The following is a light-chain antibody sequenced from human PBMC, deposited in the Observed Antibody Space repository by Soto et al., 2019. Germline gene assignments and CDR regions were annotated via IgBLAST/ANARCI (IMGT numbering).Light chain of an antibody. CDR3: QQYNSYSWT. V-gene: IGKV1-5*01. CDR1: QTITRW. J-gene: IGKJ1*01. Sequence: DIHMTQSPSTLSASVGDRVTITCRASQTITRWMAWYHQKPGKAPKLLIYDASTLESGVPSRFSGSRSGTEFTLTISSLQPDDFATYYCQQYNSYSWTFGQGTKVDIK. CDR2: DAS.